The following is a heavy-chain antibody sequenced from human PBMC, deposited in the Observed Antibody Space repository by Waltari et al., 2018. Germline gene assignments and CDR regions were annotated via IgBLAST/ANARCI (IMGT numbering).Heavy chain of an antibody. CDR2: MQYRGTT. J-gene: IGHJ1*01. CDR3: GRIAFGDDGGYFQH. CDR1: GCYISTNYH. Sequence: QLQLQESGPGLVNPSETLSLPCTVSGCYISTNYHWGWIRQPPGKGLEWMGNMQYRGTTFYNPSLKSRVTISLDTSKNQFSLRLNSGGAADTAVYFCGRIAFGDDGGYFQHWGQGTLVTVSS. D-gene: IGHD4-17*01. V-gene: IGHV4-39*01.